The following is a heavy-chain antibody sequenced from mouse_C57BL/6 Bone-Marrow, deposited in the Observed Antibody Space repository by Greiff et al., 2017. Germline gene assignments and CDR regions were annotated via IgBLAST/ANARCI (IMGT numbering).Heavy chain of an antibody. Sequence: QVQLQQPGAELVKPGASVKMSCKASGYTFTSYWITWVKQRPGQGLEWIGDIYPGSGSTNYNEKFKSKATLTVDTSSSTAYMQLSSLTSEDSAVYDCAREGRPYWYFDVWGTGTTVTVSS. V-gene: IGHV1-55*01. J-gene: IGHJ1*03. CDR1: GYTFTSYW. CDR3: AREGRPYWYFDV. D-gene: IGHD2-14*01. CDR2: IYPGSGST.